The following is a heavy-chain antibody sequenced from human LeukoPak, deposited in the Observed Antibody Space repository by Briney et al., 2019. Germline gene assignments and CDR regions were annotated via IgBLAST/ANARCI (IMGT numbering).Heavy chain of an antibody. Sequence: SETLSLTCTVSGGSISSYYRSWIRQPPGKGLEWIGYIYYSGSTNYNPSLMSRVTISVDTSKNQFSLKLSSVTAADTAVYYCAGQGVAAAGTCRFDYWGQGTLVTVSS. V-gene: IGHV4-59*08. CDR3: AGQGVAAAGTCRFDY. D-gene: IGHD6-13*01. J-gene: IGHJ4*02. CDR2: IYYSGST. CDR1: GGSISSYY.